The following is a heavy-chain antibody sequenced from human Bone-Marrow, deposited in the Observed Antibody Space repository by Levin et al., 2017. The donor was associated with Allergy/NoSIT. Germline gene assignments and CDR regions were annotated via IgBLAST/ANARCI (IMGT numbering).Heavy chain of an antibody. CDR3: ARALYDILIKGGMDV. Sequence: PRASVKVSCKASGGTFSSYAISWVRQAPGQGLEWMGGIIPIFGTANYAQKFQGRVTITADESTSTAYMELSSLRSEDTAVYYWARALYDILIKGGMDVWGQGTTVTVSS. V-gene: IGHV1-69*13. J-gene: IGHJ6*02. CDR2: IIPIFGTA. D-gene: IGHD3-9*01. CDR1: GGTFSSYA.